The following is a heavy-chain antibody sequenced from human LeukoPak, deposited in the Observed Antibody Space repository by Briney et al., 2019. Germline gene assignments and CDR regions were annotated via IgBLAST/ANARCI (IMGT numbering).Heavy chain of an antibody. CDR2: INHSGST. CDR3: ARAATYNWNDVNY. J-gene: IGHJ4*02. V-gene: IGHV4-34*01. D-gene: IGHD1-20*01. Sequence: SETLSLTCAVYGGSFSGYYWSWIRQPPGKGLEWIGEINHSGSTNYNPSLKSRVTISVDTSKNQFSLKLSSVTAADTAVYYCARAATYNWNDVNYWGQGTLVTVSS. CDR1: GGSFSGYY.